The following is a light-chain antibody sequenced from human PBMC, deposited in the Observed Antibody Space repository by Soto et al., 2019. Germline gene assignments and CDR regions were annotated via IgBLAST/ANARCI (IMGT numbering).Light chain of an antibody. CDR2: DDG. CDR3: QVWDSSSDHRVV. CDR1: NIAIKS. Sequence: SYELTQAPSVSGAPGQTARITCGGNNIAIKSVHWYQQKPGQAPVLVVYDDGDRPSGIPARFSGSNSGNTATLTITRVEAGDEADYHCQVWDSSSDHRVVFGGGTKLTVL. J-gene: IGLJ2*01. V-gene: IGLV3-21*02.